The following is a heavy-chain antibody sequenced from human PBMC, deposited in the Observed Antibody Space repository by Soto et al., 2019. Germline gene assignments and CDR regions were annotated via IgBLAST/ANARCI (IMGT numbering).Heavy chain of an antibody. CDR1: GGTFSSYA. V-gene: IGHV1-69*13. Sequence: SVRVSCKASGGTFSSYAISWVRQAPGQGLEWMGGIIPIFGTANYAQKFQGRVAITADESTSTAYMELSSLRSEDTAVYYCARAERVDYGEQSDAFDIWGQGTMVTVSS. CDR3: ARAERVDYGEQSDAFDI. J-gene: IGHJ3*02. D-gene: IGHD4-17*01. CDR2: IIPIFGTA.